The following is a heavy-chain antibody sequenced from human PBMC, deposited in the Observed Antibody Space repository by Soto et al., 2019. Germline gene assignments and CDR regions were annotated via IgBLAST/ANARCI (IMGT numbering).Heavy chain of an antibody. CDR3: ARDREGTSADGLYYYYGMDV. CDR2: ISSSGSTI. Sequence: GGSLRLSCAASGFTFSSYEMNWVRQAPGKGLEWVSYISSSGSTIYYADSVKGRFTISRDNAKNSLYLQMNSLRAEDTAVYYCARDREGTSADGLYYYYGMDVWGQGTKVTVYS. D-gene: IGHD6-13*01. V-gene: IGHV3-48*03. J-gene: IGHJ6*02. CDR1: GFTFSSYE.